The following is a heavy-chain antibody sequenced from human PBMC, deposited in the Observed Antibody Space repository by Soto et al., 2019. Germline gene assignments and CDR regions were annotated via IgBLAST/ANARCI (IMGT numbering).Heavy chain of an antibody. V-gene: IGHV3-20*04. CDR1: GFIFEDYG. CDR3: ARDHPDPARMDV. CDR2: INWSGVDT. Sequence: PGGSLRLSCDASGFIFEDYGMNWVRQTPDKGLEWVSFINWSGVDTRYGEYVKGRFTISRDNAKNSLYFQMNSLRAEDTAVYYCARDHPDPARMDVWGQGTPVTVSS. J-gene: IGHJ6*02.